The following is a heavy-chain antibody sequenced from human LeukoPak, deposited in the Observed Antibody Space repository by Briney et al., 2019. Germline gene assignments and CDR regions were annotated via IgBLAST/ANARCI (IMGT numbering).Heavy chain of an antibody. V-gene: IGHV4-34*01. CDR1: GGSFSGYY. J-gene: IGHJ4*02. CDR2: INHSGST. D-gene: IGHD4-23*01. Sequence: SETLSPTCAVYGGSFSGYYWSWIRQPPGKGLEWIGEINHSGSTNYNPSLKSRVTISVDTSKNQFSLKLSSVTAADTAVYYCAIRGPSGNLFDYWGQGTLVTVSS. CDR3: AIRGPSGNLFDY.